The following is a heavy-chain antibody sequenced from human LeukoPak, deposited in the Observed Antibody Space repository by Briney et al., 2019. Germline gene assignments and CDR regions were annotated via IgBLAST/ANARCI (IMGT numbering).Heavy chain of an antibody. J-gene: IGHJ6*02. V-gene: IGHV1-46*01. CDR2: INPSGGST. CDR1: GYTFTSYY. D-gene: IGHD4-17*01. CDR3: ARAEHDYGNYYYYYGMDV. Sequence: EASVKVSCKASGYTFTSYYMHWVRQAPGQGLEWMRIINPSGGSTSYAQKFQGRVTMTRDTSTSTVYMELSSLRSEDTAVYYCARAEHDYGNYYYYYGMDVWGQGTTVTVSS.